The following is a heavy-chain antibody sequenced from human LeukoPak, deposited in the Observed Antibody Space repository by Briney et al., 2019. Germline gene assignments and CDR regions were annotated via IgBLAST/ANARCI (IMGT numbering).Heavy chain of an antibody. Sequence: GESLRLSCAASGFAFSSYAMTWVRQALGKGLAWVATVTRQSEHTFHADSVEGRFTISRDNSRDTLSLQMNSLRVEDTALYFCVRDSATFFGMDVWGQGTTVTVS. D-gene: IGHD3-10*01. CDR1: GFAFSSYA. J-gene: IGHJ6*02. CDR3: VRDSATFFGMDV. V-gene: IGHV3-23*01. CDR2: VTRQSEHT.